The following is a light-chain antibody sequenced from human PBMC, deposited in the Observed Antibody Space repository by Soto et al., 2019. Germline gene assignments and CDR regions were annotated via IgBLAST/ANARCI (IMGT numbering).Light chain of an antibody. Sequence: EIVLTQSPGTLSFSPGERATLSCSASESFPLYYLAWYLQKPGQTRRVLIYRGSNRATNIQDRFSSSGSGTDFPLTISRLEPEDFVVYYCQQYGSLPLTFGGGTKVDIK. J-gene: IGKJ4*01. CDR3: QQYGSLPLT. CDR1: ESFPLYY. V-gene: IGKV3-20*01. CDR2: RGS.